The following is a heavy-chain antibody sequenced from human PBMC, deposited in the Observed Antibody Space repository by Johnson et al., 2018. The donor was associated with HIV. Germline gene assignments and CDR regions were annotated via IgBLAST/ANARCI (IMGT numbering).Heavy chain of an antibody. V-gene: IGHV3-9*01. CDR1: GFTFDDYA. CDR2: ISWNGGST. CDR3: TTLRLLDI. J-gene: IGHJ3*02. Sequence: VQLVESGGGLVQPGRSLRLSCAASGFTFDDYAMHWVRQAPGKGLEWVSGISWNGGSTYYADSVKGRFTISRDNAKNSLYLQMNSLRAEDTAVYYCTTLRLLDIWGQGT. D-gene: IGHD6-25*01.